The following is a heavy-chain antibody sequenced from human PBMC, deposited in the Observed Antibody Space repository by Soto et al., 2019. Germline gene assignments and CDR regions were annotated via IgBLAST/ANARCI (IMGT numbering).Heavy chain of an antibody. CDR3: ARVVAGTAMVIGSIDY. V-gene: IGHV1-46*01. D-gene: IGHD5-18*01. CDR1: GYTFTSYY. CDR2: INPSGGST. Sequence: ASVKVSCRASGYTFTSYYMHWVRQAPGQGLEWMGIINPSGGSTSYAQKFQGRVTMTRDTSTSTVYMELSSLRSEDTAVYYCARVVAGTAMVIGSIDYWGQGTLVTVSS. J-gene: IGHJ4*02.